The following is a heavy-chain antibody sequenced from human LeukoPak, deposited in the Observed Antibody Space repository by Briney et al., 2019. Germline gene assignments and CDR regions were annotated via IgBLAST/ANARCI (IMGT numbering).Heavy chain of an antibody. CDR1: GFTVSSNY. D-gene: IGHD5-18*01. J-gene: IGHJ4*02. V-gene: IGHV3-53*01. Sequence: GGSLRLSCAASGFTVSSNYMDWVRQAPGEGLEWVSVIYSGGNTYYADSVKGRFTISRDNSKNTLYLQMNSLRAEDTAVYYCARDYSYGYGYFDYWGQGTLVTVSS. CDR2: IYSGGNT. CDR3: ARDYSYGYGYFDY.